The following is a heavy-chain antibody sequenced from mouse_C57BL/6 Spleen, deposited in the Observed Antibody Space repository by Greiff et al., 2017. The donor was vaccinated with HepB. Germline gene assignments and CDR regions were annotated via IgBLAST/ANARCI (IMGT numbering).Heavy chain of an antibody. CDR2: IYPVSGET. CDR3: GRIYGSTYCFDY. J-gene: IGHJ2*01. Sequence: QVQLKESGAELASPGASVTLSCKASGYTFTDHIMNWVKKRPGQGLEWIGRIYPVSGETNYNQKFMGKATFSVDRSSSAVYMVLKSLPSEDPAVYYCGRIYGSTYCFDYWGQGTTLTVSS. D-gene: IGHD1-1*01. CDR1: GYTFTDHI. V-gene: IGHV1-11*01.